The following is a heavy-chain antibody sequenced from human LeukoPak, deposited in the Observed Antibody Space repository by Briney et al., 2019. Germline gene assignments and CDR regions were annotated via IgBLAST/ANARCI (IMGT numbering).Heavy chain of an antibody. J-gene: IGHJ6*03. CDR2: MNPKSGDT. CDR1: GYIFIDYE. V-gene: IGHV1-8*03. CDR3: TRGRYMDV. Sequence: GASVKVSCKASGYIFIDYEINWVRQATGQGLEWMGWMNPKSGDTGYEQKFKGRVTITRDSSISTVYMELSNLRSEDTALCYCTRGRYMDVWGKGTTVTVSS.